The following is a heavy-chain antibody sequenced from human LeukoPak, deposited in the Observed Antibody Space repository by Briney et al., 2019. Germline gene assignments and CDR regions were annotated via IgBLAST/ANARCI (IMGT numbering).Heavy chain of an antibody. Sequence: PSETLSLTCTVSGGSVSSGSYYWSWIRQPPGKGLEWIGYIYYSGSTNYNPSLKSRVTISVDTSKNQFSLKLSFVTAADTAVYYCAREADYDSSGYYYGPLDAFDIWGQGTMVTVSS. V-gene: IGHV4-61*01. CDR2: IYYSGST. CDR1: GGSVSSGSYY. CDR3: AREADYDSSGYYYGPLDAFDI. J-gene: IGHJ3*02. D-gene: IGHD3-22*01.